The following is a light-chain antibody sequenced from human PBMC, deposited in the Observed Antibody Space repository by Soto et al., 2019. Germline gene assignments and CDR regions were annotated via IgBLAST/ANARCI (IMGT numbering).Light chain of an antibody. CDR3: SSYTPNKTRV. Sequence: QSALTQPASVSGSPGQSITISCTGTSSDVGGYNYVSWYQQHPGKAPKRLIYAVSDRPLGVSDRFSGSKSDSTASLIISGLQAEDEADYYCSSYTPNKTRVFGTGTKLTVL. J-gene: IGLJ1*01. V-gene: IGLV2-14*03. CDR2: AVS. CDR1: SSDVGGYNY.